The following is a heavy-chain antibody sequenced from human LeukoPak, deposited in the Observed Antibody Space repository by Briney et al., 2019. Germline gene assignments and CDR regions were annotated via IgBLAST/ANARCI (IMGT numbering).Heavy chain of an antibody. CDR2: SSGTGYNM. J-gene: IGHJ4*02. CDR1: GYTFSAYG. D-gene: IGHD2-2*01. Sequence: ASVKVSCKASGYTFSAYGITWVRQAPGQGLEWMAWSSGTGYNMEYAQKFQGRVTMTTDTSTGTAYLELGSLRSDDTAVYYCARSRCSDSTSCYYFFFFDSWGQGSLVTVSS. V-gene: IGHV1-18*01. CDR3: ARSRCSDSTSCYYFFFFDS.